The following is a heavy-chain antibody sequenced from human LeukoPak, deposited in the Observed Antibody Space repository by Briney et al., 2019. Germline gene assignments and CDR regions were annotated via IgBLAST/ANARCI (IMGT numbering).Heavy chain of an antibody. J-gene: IGHJ4*02. D-gene: IGHD1-26*01. CDR1: GGTFSSYA. CDR2: IIPIFGTA. V-gene: IGHV1-69*05. Sequence: ASVKVSCKASGGTFSSYAISWVRQAPGQGLEWMGRIIPIFGTANYAQKFQGRVTITTDESTSTDYMELNSLKSDDTAVYYCARGWELNARFFDYWGQGTLVTVSS. CDR3: ARGWELNARFFDY.